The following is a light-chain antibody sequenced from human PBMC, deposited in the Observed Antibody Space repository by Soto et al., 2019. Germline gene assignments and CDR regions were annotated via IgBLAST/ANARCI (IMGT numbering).Light chain of an antibody. CDR2: EVV. Sequence: QSVLTQPPSASGSPGQSVTISCTGTRSDVGGYNYVSWYQQHPGAAPKLMIYEVVKRPSGVPDRFSGSKSGNTASLTVSGLQAEDESDYYCSSYGGDNNVVFGGGTKLTVL. J-gene: IGLJ2*01. CDR3: SSYGGDNNVV. CDR1: RSDVGGYNY. V-gene: IGLV2-8*01.